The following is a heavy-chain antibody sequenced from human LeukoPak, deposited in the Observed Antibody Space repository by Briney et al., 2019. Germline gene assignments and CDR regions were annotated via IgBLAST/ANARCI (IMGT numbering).Heavy chain of an antibody. Sequence: GGSLRLSCAASGFTFSVYSMNWVRQAPGKGLEWVSSITTSSSDMYYADSVKGRFTISRDNAKNSPYLQMNSLRAEDTAVYYCARGRAAAHFDPWGQGTLVTVSS. CDR1: GFTFSVYS. D-gene: IGHD6-13*01. CDR2: ITTSSSDM. CDR3: ARGRAAAHFDP. J-gene: IGHJ5*02. V-gene: IGHV3-21*01.